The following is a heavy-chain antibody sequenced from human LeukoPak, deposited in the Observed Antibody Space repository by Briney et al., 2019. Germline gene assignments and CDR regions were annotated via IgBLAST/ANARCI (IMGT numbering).Heavy chain of an antibody. Sequence: PSETLSLTCTVSAGSISSSNYYWGWIRQPPGKGLEWIGSIYYSGRTYYNPSLKSRVTISVNTSKKQFSLKLSSVTAADTAVYYCARDWGVSARPGYMDVWAKGTTATVSS. D-gene: IGHD6-6*01. CDR3: ARDWGVSARPGYMDV. V-gene: IGHV4-39*02. CDR1: AGSISSSNYY. CDR2: IYYSGRT. J-gene: IGHJ6*03.